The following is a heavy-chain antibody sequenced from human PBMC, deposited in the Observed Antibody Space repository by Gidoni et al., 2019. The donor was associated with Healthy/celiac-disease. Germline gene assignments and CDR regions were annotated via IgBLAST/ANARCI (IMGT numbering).Heavy chain of an antibody. V-gene: IGHV1-69*06. D-gene: IGHD2-2*02. CDR1: GGTFSSYA. CDR3: ARVEVVPAAIDGCRAFDI. J-gene: IGHJ3*02. CDR2: IIPIFGTA. Sequence: QVQLVQSGAEVKKPGSSVKVSCKASGGTFSSYAISWVRQAPGQGLEWLGGIIPIFGTANYAQKFQGRVTITADKSTSTAYMELSSLRSEDTAVYYCARVEVVPAAIDGCRAFDIWGQGTMVTVSS.